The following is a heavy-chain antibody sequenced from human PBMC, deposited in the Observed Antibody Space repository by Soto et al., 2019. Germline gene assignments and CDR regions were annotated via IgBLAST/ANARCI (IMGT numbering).Heavy chain of an antibody. CDR3: ARGPLVVVPAAICWFDP. V-gene: IGHV4-34*01. CDR2: INHSGST. J-gene: IGHJ5*02. CDR1: GGSFSGYY. D-gene: IGHD2-2*01. Sequence: PSETLSLTCAVYGGSFSGYYWSWIRQPPGKGLEWIGEINHSGSTNYNPSLKSRVTISVDTSKNQFSLKLSSVTAADTAVYYCARGPLVVVPAAICWFDPWGQGTLVTVSS.